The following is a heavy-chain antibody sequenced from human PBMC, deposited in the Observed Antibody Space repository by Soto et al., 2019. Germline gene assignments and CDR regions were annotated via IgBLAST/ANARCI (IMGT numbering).Heavy chain of an antibody. D-gene: IGHD3-10*01. J-gene: IGHJ3*01. CDR1: GGTFNGYG. Sequence: QVQLVQSGAVVKKPGSSVEVSCKASGGTFNGYGISWVRQAPGQGLEWMGGTVPVFDTSKYAPRFQGRVTITADKSTSTAYMELSIVRSEDTSIYFCAQGVSNSGAYYTGPSAYDLWGQGTLVIVSS. CDR2: TVPVFDTS. CDR3: AQGVSNSGAYYTGPSAYDL. V-gene: IGHV1-69*06.